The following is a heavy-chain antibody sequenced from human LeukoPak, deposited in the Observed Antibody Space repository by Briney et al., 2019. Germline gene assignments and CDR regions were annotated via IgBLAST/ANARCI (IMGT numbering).Heavy chain of an antibody. CDR3: ARGRGGNLSRRTDLDY. J-gene: IGHJ4*02. CDR1: GGSISSSSYF. CDR2: IYHSGST. D-gene: IGHD3-10*01. Sequence: KPSETLSLTCTVSGGSISSSSYFWGWIRQPPGKGLEWIGYIYHSGSTYYNPSLKSRVTISVDRSKNQFSLKLSSVTAADTAVYYCARGRGGNLSRRTDLDYWGQGTLVTVSS. V-gene: IGHV4-39*07.